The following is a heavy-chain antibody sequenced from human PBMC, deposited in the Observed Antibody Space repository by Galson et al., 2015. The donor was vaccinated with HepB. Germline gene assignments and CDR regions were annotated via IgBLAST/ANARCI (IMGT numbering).Heavy chain of an antibody. CDR1: GFTVSSNY. CDR3: TRFLEWLGYFDY. Sequence: SLRLSCAASGFTVSSNYMSWVRQAPGKGLEWVSVIYSGGSTYYADSVKGRFTISRDNSKNTLYLQMNSLRAEDMAVYYCTRFLEWLGYFDYWGQGTLVTVSS. CDR2: IYSGGST. D-gene: IGHD3-3*01. V-gene: IGHV3-66*01. J-gene: IGHJ4*02.